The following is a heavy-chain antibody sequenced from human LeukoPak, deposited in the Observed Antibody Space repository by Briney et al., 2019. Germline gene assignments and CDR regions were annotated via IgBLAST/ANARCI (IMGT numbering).Heavy chain of an antibody. Sequence: GRSLRLSCAASGFTFSSYAMHWARQAPGKGLEWVAVIPYDGSNKYYADSVKGRFTISRDNSKNTLYLQMNSLRAEDTAVYYCARDEDLLFDYWGQGTLVTVSS. D-gene: IGHD2-15*01. V-gene: IGHV3-30-3*01. J-gene: IGHJ4*02. CDR1: GFTFSSYA. CDR3: ARDEDLLFDY. CDR2: IPYDGSNK.